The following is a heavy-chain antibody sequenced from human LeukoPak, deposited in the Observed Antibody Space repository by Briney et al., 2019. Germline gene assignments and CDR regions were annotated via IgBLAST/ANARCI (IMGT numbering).Heavy chain of an antibody. Sequence: PSETLSLTCTVSGGSISTSYWSWIRQPPGKGLEWIGYINYSGTTDSNPSLKSRVTLSVHTSKNQFSLKLSSVTAADTAVYYCARHNSDWYVDSWGQGTLVTVSS. CDR3: ARHNSDWYVDS. J-gene: IGHJ4*02. V-gene: IGHV4-59*08. CDR1: GGSISTSY. D-gene: IGHD6-19*01. CDR2: INYSGTT.